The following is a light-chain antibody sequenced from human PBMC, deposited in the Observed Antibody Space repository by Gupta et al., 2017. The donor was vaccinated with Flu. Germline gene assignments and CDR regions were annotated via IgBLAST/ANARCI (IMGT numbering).Light chain of an antibody. CDR1: SLRRYY. CDR3: KSRDSTDNHQEV. Sequence: SSELTQDPAVSVALAQTVRITCQGDSLRRYYASWYQQKPGQASLLVVYGNNSRPSGIPDRFSGSSSGHTASLTITGAQAEDEADYYCKSRDSTDNHQEVFGGGTKLTVL. J-gene: IGLJ2*01. V-gene: IGLV3-19*01. CDR2: GNN.